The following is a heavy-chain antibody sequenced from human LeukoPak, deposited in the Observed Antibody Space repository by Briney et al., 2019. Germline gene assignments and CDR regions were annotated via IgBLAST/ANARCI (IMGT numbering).Heavy chain of an antibody. CDR2: ISSSGTTI. CDR3: ARDSTSLPI. V-gene: IGHV3-48*03. Sequence: GGSLRLSXAASGFTFSSYEMNWVCQAPGKGLEWVSYISSSGTTIYYADSVKGRFTITRDNAKNSLYLQMNSLRAEDTAVYYCARDSTSLPIWGKGTTVTVSS. J-gene: IGHJ6*04. D-gene: IGHD2-2*01. CDR1: GFTFSSYE.